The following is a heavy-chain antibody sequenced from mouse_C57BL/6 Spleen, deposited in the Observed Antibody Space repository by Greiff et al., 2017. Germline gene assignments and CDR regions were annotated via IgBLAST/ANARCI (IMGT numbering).Heavy chain of an antibody. J-gene: IGHJ3*01. CDR2: IYPSDSET. CDR1: GYTFTSYW. Sequence: VQLQQSGAELVRPGSSVKLSCKASGYTFTSYWMDWVKQRPGQGLEWIGNIYPSDSETHYNQKFKDKATLTVDKSSSTAYMQLSSLTSEDSAVYYCARSSWFAYWGQGTLGTVSA. CDR3: ARSSWFAY. V-gene: IGHV1-61*01.